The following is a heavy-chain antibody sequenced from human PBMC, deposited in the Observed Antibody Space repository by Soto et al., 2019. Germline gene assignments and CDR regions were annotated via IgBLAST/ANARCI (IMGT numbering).Heavy chain of an antibody. J-gene: IGHJ6*02. Sequence: GESLKISCQCSGYSFTSYWIGWVRQMPGKGLEWMGIIYPGDSDTSYSPSFQGQVTISADKSISTAYLQLSSLKASDTAMYYCARCFHGSGSYSGGMDVWGQGTTVTVSS. D-gene: IGHD3-10*01. CDR2: IYPGDSDT. CDR1: GYSFTSYW. V-gene: IGHV5-51*01. CDR3: ARCFHGSGSYSGGMDV.